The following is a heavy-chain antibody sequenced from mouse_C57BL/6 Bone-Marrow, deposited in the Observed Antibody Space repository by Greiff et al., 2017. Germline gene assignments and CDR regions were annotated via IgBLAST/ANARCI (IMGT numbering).Heavy chain of an antibody. V-gene: IGHV5-9-1*02. CDR2: ISRGGDYI. CDR1: GFTFSSYA. Sequence: EVHLVESGEGLVKPGASLKLSCAASGFTFSSYAMSWVRQTPEKRLEWVAYISRGGDYIYYADTVKGRFTLSRDNARNTLYLQMSSLKSEDTAMYDCNRRGQLRLYYCAMDYWGQGTSVTVSS. CDR3: NRRGQLRLYYCAMDY. J-gene: IGHJ4*01. D-gene: IGHD3-2*02.